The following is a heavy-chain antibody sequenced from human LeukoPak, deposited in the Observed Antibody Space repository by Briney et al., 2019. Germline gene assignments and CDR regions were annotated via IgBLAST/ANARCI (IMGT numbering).Heavy chain of an antibody. D-gene: IGHD3-16*01. CDR3: ARGLARDAFDI. Sequence: SQTLSLTCAVSGGSISSGGYSWSWIRQPPGKGLEWIGYIYHSGSTYYNPSLKSRVTISVDRSKNRFSLKLSSVTAADTAVYYCARGLARDAFDIWGQGTMVTVSS. V-gene: IGHV4-30-2*01. CDR1: GGSISSGGYS. J-gene: IGHJ3*02. CDR2: IYHSGST.